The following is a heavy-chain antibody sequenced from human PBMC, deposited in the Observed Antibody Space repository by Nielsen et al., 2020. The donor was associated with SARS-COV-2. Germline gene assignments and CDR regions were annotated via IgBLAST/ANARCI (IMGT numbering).Heavy chain of an antibody. J-gene: IGHJ2*01. CDR1: GFTFDDYA. V-gene: IGHV3-9*01. Sequence: SLKISCAASGFTFDDYAMNWVRQAPGKGLEWVSGISWNSGSIGYADSVKGRFTISRDNAKNSLYLQMNSLRAEDTALYYCAKDPSIAVAALDWYFDLWGRGTLVTVSS. CDR3: AKDPSIAVAALDWYFDL. CDR2: ISWNSGSI. D-gene: IGHD6-19*01.